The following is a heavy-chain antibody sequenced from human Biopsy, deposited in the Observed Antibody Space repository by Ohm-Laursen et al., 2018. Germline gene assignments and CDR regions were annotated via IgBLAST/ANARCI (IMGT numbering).Heavy chain of an antibody. CDR2: ISWQSATR. CDR1: GFSFEDYG. V-gene: IGHV3-9*01. J-gene: IGHJ3*02. Sequence: SLRLSCAASGFSFEDYGMHWVRQASGKGLEWVSSISWQSATRNYADSVKGRFAISRDNAKKSLYLEVDSLRDEDTALYYCVKDKDFRDAFDIWGQGTMVTVSS. CDR3: VKDKDFRDAFDI. D-gene: IGHD3-3*01.